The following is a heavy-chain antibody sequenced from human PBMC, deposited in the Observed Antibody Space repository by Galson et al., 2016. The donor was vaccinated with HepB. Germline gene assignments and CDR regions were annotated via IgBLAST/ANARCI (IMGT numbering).Heavy chain of an antibody. CDR2: IKSNSDGGTR. Sequence: SLRLSCAASGFSFTNAWMNWVRQAPGKGLEWVARIKSNSDGGTRDYAAPVRARFVISRDDSNNTLYLEMHGLTAEDTAVYYWVTGPFDYWGQGSLVVVS. CDR3: VTGPFDY. D-gene: IGHD5-18*01. V-gene: IGHV3-15*01. CDR1: GFSFTNAW. J-gene: IGHJ4*02.